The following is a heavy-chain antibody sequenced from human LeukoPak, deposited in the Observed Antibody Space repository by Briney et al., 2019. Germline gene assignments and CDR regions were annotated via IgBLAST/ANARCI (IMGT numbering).Heavy chain of an antibody. J-gene: IGHJ4*02. D-gene: IGHD3-10*01. Sequence: SETLSLTCAVYGGSFSGYYWSWIRQPPGKGLEWIGEINHSGGTNYNPSLKSRVTISVDTSKNQFSLKLSSVTAADTAVYYCATDGSGSSALDYWGQGTLVTISS. V-gene: IGHV4-34*01. CDR3: ATDGSGSSALDY. CDR2: INHSGGT. CDR1: GGSFSGYY.